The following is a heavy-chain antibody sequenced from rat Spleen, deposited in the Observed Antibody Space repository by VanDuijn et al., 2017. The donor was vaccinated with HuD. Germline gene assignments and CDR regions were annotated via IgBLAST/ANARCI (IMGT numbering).Heavy chain of an antibody. D-gene: IGHD4-3*01. Sequence: EVKLVESGGGLVQPGRSLKLSCSASGFNFNDHWMGWVRQAPGKGLEWIGHITKDSSKINYNPSLKDKFTISRDNAQNTLFLQMSKLGSEDTATYYCVREELGVQNWGQGVMVTVSS. CDR2: ITKDSSKI. CDR3: VREELGVQN. J-gene: IGHJ2*01. CDR1: GFNFNDHW. V-gene: IGHV4-2*01.